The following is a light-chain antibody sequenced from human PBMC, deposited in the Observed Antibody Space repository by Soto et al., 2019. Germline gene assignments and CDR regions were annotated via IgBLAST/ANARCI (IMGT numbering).Light chain of an antibody. CDR2: AAS. V-gene: IGKV1-12*01. CDR1: EDISTW. CDR3: QHADSFPLIT. Sequence: DIQMTQSPSSVSASVGDRVTITCRSSEDISTWLAWYQQKPGKAPKLLIYAASSLQSEVPSRFSGSGSGTDFTLTISSLQPEDFATYYCQHADSFPLITFGQGTRLDIK. J-gene: IGKJ5*01.